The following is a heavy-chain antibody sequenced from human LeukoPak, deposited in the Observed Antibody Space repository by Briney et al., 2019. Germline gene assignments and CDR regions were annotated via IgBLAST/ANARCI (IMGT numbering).Heavy chain of an antibody. D-gene: IGHD5-18*01. CDR3: ARDPRGYSYGYDY. V-gene: IGHV1-69*04. Sequence: GASVKVSCKASGGTFSSYAISWVRQAPGQGLEWMGRIIPILGIANYAQKFQGRVTITADKSTSTAYMELSSLRSEDTAVYYCARDPRGYSYGYDYWGQGTLVTVSS. J-gene: IGHJ4*02. CDR2: IIPILGIA. CDR1: GGTFSSYA.